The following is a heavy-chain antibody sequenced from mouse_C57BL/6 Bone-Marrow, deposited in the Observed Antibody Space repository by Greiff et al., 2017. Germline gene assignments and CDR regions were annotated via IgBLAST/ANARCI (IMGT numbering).Heavy chain of an antibody. V-gene: IGHV1-26*01. D-gene: IGHD1-1*01. CDR2: INPNNGGT. CDR3: ARCYYSYYYAMDY. CDR1: GYTFTDYY. Sequence: EVQLQQSGPELVKPGASVKISCKASGYTFTDYYMNWVKQSNGKSLEWIGDINPNNGGTSYNQKFKGKANLNVDKSSSTAYMELRSLTSEDSAVYYCARCYYSYYYAMDYWGQGTSVTVSS. J-gene: IGHJ4*01.